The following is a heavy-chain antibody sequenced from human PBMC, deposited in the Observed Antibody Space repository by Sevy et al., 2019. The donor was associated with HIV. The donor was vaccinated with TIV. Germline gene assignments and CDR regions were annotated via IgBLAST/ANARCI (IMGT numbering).Heavy chain of an antibody. D-gene: IGHD6-13*01. Sequence: GESLKISCVGSGFTFREYSMNWVRQAPGKGLEWVSYISGSSTTIEHADSVKDRFSISRDNADNSVFLQMNRLRVEDTAVYYCARSLAAAENWFDPWGQGTLVTVSS. CDR3: ARSLAAAENWFDP. CDR2: ISGSSTTI. V-gene: IGHV3-48*01. J-gene: IGHJ5*02. CDR1: GFTFREYS.